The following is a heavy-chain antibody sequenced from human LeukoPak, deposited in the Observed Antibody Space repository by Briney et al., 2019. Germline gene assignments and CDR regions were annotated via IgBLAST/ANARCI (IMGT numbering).Heavy chain of an antibody. V-gene: IGHV1-2*02. CDR2: INPNSGET. CDR1: GYTFTDYY. Sequence: ASVKVSCKTSGYTFTDYYIHWVRQAPGQGLEWLGWINPNSGETNSAQKFQGRVTMTGDTSISTAYMELRRVTSDDTAVYYCARAWDYSNTERGFDYWGPGPLVTVSS. J-gene: IGHJ4*02. D-gene: IGHD4-11*01. CDR3: ARAWDYSNTERGFDY.